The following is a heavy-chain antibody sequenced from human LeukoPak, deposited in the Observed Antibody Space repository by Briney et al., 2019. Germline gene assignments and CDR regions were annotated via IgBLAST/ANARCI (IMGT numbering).Heavy chain of an antibody. J-gene: IGHJ4*02. CDR1: GFIFSNYW. D-gene: IGHD1-26*01. CDR2: IKQDGSDK. Sequence: PGGSLRLSCAASGFIFSNYWMSWVRQAPGKGLEWVANIKQDGSDKYYVDSVKGRFTISRDNGKNSLYLEMNSLRAEDTAMYYCARSTRRGSYDSWGQGALVTVSS. V-gene: IGHV3-7*03. CDR3: ARSTRRGSYDS.